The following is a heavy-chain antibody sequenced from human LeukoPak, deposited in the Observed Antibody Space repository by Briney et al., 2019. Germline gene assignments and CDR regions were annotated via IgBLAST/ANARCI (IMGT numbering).Heavy chain of an antibody. CDR1: GFTFSNYE. J-gene: IGHJ6*03. CDR3: AKGGGATIYYYMDV. V-gene: IGHV3-48*03. D-gene: IGHD5-12*01. CDR2: ISSRGSPI. Sequence: GGSLRLSCAASGFTFSNYEMNWVRQAPGKGLEWVSYISSRGSPIYYADSVKGRFTISRDNAKNSLYLQMNSLRAEDTALYYCAKGGGATIYYYMDVWGKGTTVTVSS.